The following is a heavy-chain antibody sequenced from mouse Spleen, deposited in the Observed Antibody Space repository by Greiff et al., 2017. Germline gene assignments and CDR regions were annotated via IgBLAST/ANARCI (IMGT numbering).Heavy chain of an antibody. CDR1: GYTFTSYW. CDR2: INPSNGGT. D-gene: IGHD3-2*02. Sequence: QVQLQQSGTELVKPGASVKLSCKASGYTFTSYWMHWVKQRPGQGLEWIGNINPSNGGTNYNEKFKSKATLTVDKSSSTAYMQLSSLTSEDSAEYYCARSEWKAQAAFAYWGQGTLVTVSA. CDR3: ARSEWKAQAAFAY. J-gene: IGHJ3*01. V-gene: IGHV1-53*01.